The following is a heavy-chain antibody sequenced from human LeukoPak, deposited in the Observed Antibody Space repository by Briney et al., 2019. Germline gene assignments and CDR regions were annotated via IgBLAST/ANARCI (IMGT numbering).Heavy chain of an antibody. CDR1: GFTFSSYG. CDR3: ARGDCGGDCWRY. D-gene: IGHD2-21*02. Sequence: GESLRLSCAASGFTFSSYGMSWVRQAPGKGLEWASAISGSGGSTYYADSVKGRFTISRDNSKNTLYLQMNSLRAEDTAVYYCARGDCGGDCWRYWGQGTLVTVSS. J-gene: IGHJ4*02. V-gene: IGHV3-23*01. CDR2: ISGSGGST.